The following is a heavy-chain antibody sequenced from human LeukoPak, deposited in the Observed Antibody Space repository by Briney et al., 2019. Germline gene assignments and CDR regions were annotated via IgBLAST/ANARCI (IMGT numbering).Heavy chain of an antibody. J-gene: IGHJ4*02. Sequence: GGSLRLSCAASGFRFNSHDMHWVRQAPGKGLEWVAFIRVDETDKYYIDSVKGRFSISRDNSKNTLFLQMNSLRTEEAALYYCARDQGGYSYGAFDYWGQGTLVTVSP. CDR2: IRVDETDK. CDR3: ARDQGGYSYGAFDY. V-gene: IGHV3-30*02. CDR1: GFRFNSHD. D-gene: IGHD5-18*01.